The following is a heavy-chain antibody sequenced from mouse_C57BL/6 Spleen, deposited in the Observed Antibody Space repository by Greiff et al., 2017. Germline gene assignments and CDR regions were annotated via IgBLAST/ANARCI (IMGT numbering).Heavy chain of an antibody. CDR3: ARKEYDYDGGYYFDY. CDR1: GYTFTSYW. CDR2: IDPSDSYT. J-gene: IGHJ2*01. V-gene: IGHV1-50*01. D-gene: IGHD2-4*01. Sequence: QVHVKQPGAELVKPGASVKLSCKASGYTFTSYWMQWVKQRPGQGLEWIGEIDPSDSYTNYNQKFKGKATLTVDTSSSTAYMQLSSLTSEDSAVYYCARKEYDYDGGYYFDYWGQGTTLTVPS.